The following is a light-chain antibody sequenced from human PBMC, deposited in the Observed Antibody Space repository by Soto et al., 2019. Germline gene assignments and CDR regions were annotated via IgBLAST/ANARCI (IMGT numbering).Light chain of an antibody. CDR3: QHYKTYSEA. CDR2: KAS. V-gene: IGKV1-5*03. J-gene: IGKJ1*01. CDR1: QTISSR. Sequence: DIQMTQAPSTLFASVGDRVTITFRASQTISSRLDWYQQKPGKAPKLLIYKASTLQSGVPSRFSGSGSGTKFTLTIGSLQPDDFATYYCQHYKTYSEAFGPGTKVDIK.